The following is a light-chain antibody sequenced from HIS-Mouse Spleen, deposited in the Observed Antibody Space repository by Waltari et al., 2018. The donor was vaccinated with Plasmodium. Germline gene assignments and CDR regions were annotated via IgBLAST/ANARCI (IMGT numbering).Light chain of an antibody. Sequence: QSVLTQPPSVSEAPRQRVTISCSGSSPHIGNTDLNWYQQLPGKAPKLLIYNDDLLPSGVSDRFSGSKSGTSASLAISGLQSEDEADYYCAAWDDSLNGPVFGGGTKLTVL. CDR3: AAWDDSLNGPV. CDR1: SPHIGNTD. CDR2: NDD. V-gene: IGLV1-36*01. J-gene: IGLJ2*01.